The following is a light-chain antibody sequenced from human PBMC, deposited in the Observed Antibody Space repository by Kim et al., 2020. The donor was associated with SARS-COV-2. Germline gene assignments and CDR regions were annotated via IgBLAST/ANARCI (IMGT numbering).Light chain of an antibody. V-gene: IGKV1-17*03. Sequence: ASVGDRVTITCRASQGISNYLAWFQQKPGRVPKLLIYGASILQSGVPSRFSGGGSGTEFTLTISSLQPEDFATYYCQQHGNYPITFGQGTRLEIK. CDR2: GAS. CDR1: QGISNY. CDR3: QQHGNYPIT. J-gene: IGKJ5*01.